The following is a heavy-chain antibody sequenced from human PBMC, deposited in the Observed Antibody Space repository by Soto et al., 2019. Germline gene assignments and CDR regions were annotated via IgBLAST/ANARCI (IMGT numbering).Heavy chain of an antibody. CDR2: INPNSGGT. CDR3: ARDMFADYGGNSQNYYYYYGMDV. D-gene: IGHD4-17*01. V-gene: IGHV1-2*04. J-gene: IGHJ6*02. CDR1: GYTFTGYY. Sequence: ASVKVSCKASGYTFTGYYMHWVRQAPGQGLEWMGWINPNSGGTNYAQKFQGWVTMTRDTSISTAYMELSRLRSDDTAVYYCARDMFADYGGNSQNYYYYYGMDVWGQGTTVTVSS.